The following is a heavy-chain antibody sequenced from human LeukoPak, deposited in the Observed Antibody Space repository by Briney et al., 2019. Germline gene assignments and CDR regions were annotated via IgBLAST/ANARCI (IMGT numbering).Heavy chain of an antibody. Sequence: PSETLSLTFTVSGGSISSYYWSWIRQPPGKGLEWIGYIYYSGSTNYNPSLKSRVTISVDTSKNQFSLKLSSVTAADTAVYYCARGKRADYWGQGTLVTVSS. J-gene: IGHJ4*02. D-gene: IGHD1-1*01. CDR2: IYYSGST. CDR3: ARGKRADY. CDR1: GGSISSYY. V-gene: IGHV4-59*01.